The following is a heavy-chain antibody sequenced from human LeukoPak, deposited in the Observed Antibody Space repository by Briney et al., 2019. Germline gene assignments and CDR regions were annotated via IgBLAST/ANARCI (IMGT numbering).Heavy chain of an antibody. CDR2: IIPIFGTA. Sequence: ASVKVSCKASGGTFSSYAISWVRQAPGQGLEWMGGIIPIFGTANYAQKFQGRVTITADESTSTAYMELSSLRSEDTAVYYCALLVTAKPNYFDYWGQGTLVTASS. D-gene: IGHD2-21*02. CDR3: ALLVTAKPNYFDY. V-gene: IGHV1-69*13. CDR1: GGTFSSYA. J-gene: IGHJ4*02.